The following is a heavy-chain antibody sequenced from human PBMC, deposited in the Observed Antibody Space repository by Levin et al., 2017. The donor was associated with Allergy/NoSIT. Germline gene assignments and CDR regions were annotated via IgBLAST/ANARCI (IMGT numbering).Heavy chain of an antibody. D-gene: IGHD2-8*01. CDR3: ARDSNTKGFGSFFKY. Sequence: PGGSLRLSCAASNFNFNSYSLNWVRQAPGKGLEWISYINFSGATRQYADSVKGRFTVSRDNTKNMMYLQMDNLRGEDTAIYYCARDSNTKGFGSFFKYWGQGTPVIVSS. CDR2: INFSGATR. J-gene: IGHJ4*02. V-gene: IGHV3-48*01. CDR1: NFNFNSYS.